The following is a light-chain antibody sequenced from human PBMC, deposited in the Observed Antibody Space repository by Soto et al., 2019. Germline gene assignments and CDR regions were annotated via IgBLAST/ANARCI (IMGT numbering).Light chain of an antibody. CDR2: DAS. J-gene: IGKJ1*01. CDR3: QQYNSYVWT. V-gene: IGKV1-5*01. Sequence: DIQMTQSPSTLSASVGARVTITCRASQSISSWLAWYQQKPGKAPNLLIYDASSLESGVPSRFSGSGSGTEFTLTISSLQPDDFAAYYCQQYNSYVWTFGQGTKVDIK. CDR1: QSISSW.